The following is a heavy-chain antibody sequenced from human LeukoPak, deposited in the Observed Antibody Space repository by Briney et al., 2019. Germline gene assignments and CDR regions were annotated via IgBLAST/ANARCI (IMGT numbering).Heavy chain of an antibody. CDR1: GYSFTSYY. CDR2: ITTSGGST. CDR3: ARVRTVATVGPDFDY. Sequence: ASVKVSCKASGYSFTSYYIHWVRQAPRQGLEWMGVITTSGGSTSYAQNFQGRVTMTRDTSTNTVYMELTSLGSEDTAMYYCARVRTVATVGPDFDYWGQGTLVTVPS. D-gene: IGHD6-13*01. V-gene: IGHV1-46*01. J-gene: IGHJ4*02.